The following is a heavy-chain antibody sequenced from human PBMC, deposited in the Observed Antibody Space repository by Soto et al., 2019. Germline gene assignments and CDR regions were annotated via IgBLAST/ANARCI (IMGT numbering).Heavy chain of an antibody. CDR3: ARDETQIRGVIKRAGGLDL. CDR1: GATFTKYA. D-gene: IGHD3-10*01. CDR2: IIPLFGST. V-gene: IGHV1-69*19. Sequence: QVHLEQSGAEVKMPGSSVTVSCRAYGATFTKYAFNWVRQAPGQGLEWMGGIIPLFGSTNYAERFQGRLTVTTNESTSTVSMELSSLTPDDMAIYYCARDETQIRGVIKRAGGLDLWGQGTTVIVSS. J-gene: IGHJ6*02.